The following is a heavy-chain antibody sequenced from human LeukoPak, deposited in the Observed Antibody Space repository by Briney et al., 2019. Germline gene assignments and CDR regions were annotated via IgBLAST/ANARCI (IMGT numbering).Heavy chain of an antibody. D-gene: IGHD3-3*01. CDR3: ARDHNWRVTIFGVVGENWFDP. V-gene: IGHV1-2*02. Sequence: ASVKVSCKASGYTFTGYYMHWVRQAPGQGLEWMGWINPNSGGTNYAQKFQGRVTMTRDTSISTAYMELSRLRSDDTAVYYCARDHNWRVTIFGVVGENWFDPWGQGTLVTVSS. J-gene: IGHJ5*02. CDR2: INPNSGGT. CDR1: GYTFTGYY.